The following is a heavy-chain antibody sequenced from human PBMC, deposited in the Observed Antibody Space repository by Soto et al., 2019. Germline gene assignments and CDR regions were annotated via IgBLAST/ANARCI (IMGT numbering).Heavy chain of an antibody. CDR3: VRDLPSQETI. CDR1: GFIVSSNY. Sequence: SLRLSCAVSGFIVSSNYMSWVRQAPGRGLEVVSVLHSDGSTYNSESVQGRFTISRDNSKNRLYLHMNSLRVEDTAVYYCVRDLPSQETIWGQGTMVTVSS. V-gene: IGHV3-53*01. CDR2: LHSDGST. J-gene: IGHJ3*02.